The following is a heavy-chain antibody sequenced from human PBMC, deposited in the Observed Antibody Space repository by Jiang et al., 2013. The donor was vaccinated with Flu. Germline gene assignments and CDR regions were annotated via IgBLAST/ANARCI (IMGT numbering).Heavy chain of an antibody. Sequence: GYIYYSGSTYYNPSLKSRVTISVDTSKNQFSLKLSSVTAADTAVYYCARGLIVVVPAAIDLFRGDWFDPWGQGTPVTVSS. V-gene: IGHV4-31*02. J-gene: IGHJ5*02. D-gene: IGHD2-2*01. CDR2: IYYSGST. CDR3: ARGLIVVVPAAIDLFRGDWFDP.